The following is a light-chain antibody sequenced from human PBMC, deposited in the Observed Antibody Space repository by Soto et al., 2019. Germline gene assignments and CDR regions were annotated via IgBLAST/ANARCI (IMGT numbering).Light chain of an antibody. CDR1: QTISGY. CDR2: AAS. CDR3: QQSFTTPPT. Sequence: DIQMTQSPSSLSASVGDRVTITCRASQTISGYLNCYQQKSGKGPKLLIYAASSLQTGVPSRFSGSGSGSDFTLTISTLQPEDFATYYCQQSFTTPPTFGQGTKVDIK. V-gene: IGKV1-39*01. J-gene: IGKJ1*01.